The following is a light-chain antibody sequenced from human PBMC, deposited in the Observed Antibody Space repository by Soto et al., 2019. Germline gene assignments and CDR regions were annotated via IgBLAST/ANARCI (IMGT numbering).Light chain of an antibody. CDR3: NSYTTSSTWV. CDR2: EVS. CDR1: SSYVGAYHY. Sequence: QSVLTQPASVSGSPGQSITISCTGTSSYVGAYHYVSWYQQHPGKAPKLLIFEVSNRPSGVSNRFSGSKSGNTASLTISGLQAEDEADYYCNSYTTSSTWVFGGGTKLTVL. V-gene: IGLV2-14*01. J-gene: IGLJ3*02.